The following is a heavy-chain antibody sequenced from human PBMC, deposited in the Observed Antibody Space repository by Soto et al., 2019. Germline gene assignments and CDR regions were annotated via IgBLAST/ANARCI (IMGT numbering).Heavy chain of an antibody. CDR2: IYYSGST. J-gene: IGHJ6*02. D-gene: IGHD2-15*01. CDR1: GGSISSVDYY. V-gene: IGHV4-30-4*01. CDR3: ARDKYCSGRSCSLSYYYGMDX. Sequence: TLCLTCTVSGGSISSVDYYWSWIRQPPGTGLELIGYIYYSGSTYYNPSLKSRVTISVDTSKNQFSLKLRSVTAADTAVYYCARDKYCSGRSCSLSYYYGMDXWGQGTTATVS.